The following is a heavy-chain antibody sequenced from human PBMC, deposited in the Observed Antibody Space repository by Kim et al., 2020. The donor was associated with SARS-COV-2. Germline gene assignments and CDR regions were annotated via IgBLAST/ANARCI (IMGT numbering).Heavy chain of an antibody. CDR3: ARCSQPYYYGMDV. J-gene: IGHJ6*02. V-gene: IGHV4-59*01. Sequence: YNPSLKSRVTISVDTSKNPFSLKLSSVTAADTAVYYCARCSQPYYYGMDVWGQGTTVTVSS.